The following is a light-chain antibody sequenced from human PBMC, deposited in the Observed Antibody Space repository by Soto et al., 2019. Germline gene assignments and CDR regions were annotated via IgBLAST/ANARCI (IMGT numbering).Light chain of an antibody. J-gene: IGKJ5*01. Sequence: DIVMTQSPLSLPVTPGEPASISCRSSQSLLHSNGYNYLDWYLQKPGQSPQLLIYLGSNRASGVPDRFSGSGSGTDFTLTINRLEPEDFAVYYCQQYANSPITFGQGTDWRLN. V-gene: IGKV2-28*01. CDR3: QQYANSPIT. CDR1: QSLLHSNGYNY. CDR2: LGS.